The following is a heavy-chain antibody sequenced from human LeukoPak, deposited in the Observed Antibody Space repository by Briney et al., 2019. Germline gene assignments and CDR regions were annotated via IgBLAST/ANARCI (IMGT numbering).Heavy chain of an antibody. CDR3: ARVAGFGAFDY. J-gene: IGHJ4*02. D-gene: IGHD3-10*01. CDR2: INPNSGGT. V-gene: IGHV1-18*01. CDR1: GGTFSSYA. Sequence: ASVKVSCKASGGTFSSYAISWVRQAPGQGLEWMGWINPNSGGTNYAQKFQGRVTMTTDTSTSTAYMELRSLRSDDTAVYYCARVAGFGAFDYWGQGTLVTVSS.